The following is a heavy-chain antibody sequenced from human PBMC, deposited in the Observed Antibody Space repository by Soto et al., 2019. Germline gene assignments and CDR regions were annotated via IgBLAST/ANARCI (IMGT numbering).Heavy chain of an antibody. D-gene: IGHD1-26*01. CDR3: ARVYSGSYSDY. Sequence: QVQLQESGPGLVKPSGTLSLTCAVSGGSIRSNNWWSWVRQPPGKGLEWIGEIFHSGSANYNPSLKNRVTISVDKSKNQCSLKLSSVTAAETAVYYCARVYSGSYSDYWGQGTLVTVSS. V-gene: IGHV4-4*02. CDR1: GGSIRSNNW. CDR2: IFHSGSA. J-gene: IGHJ4*02.